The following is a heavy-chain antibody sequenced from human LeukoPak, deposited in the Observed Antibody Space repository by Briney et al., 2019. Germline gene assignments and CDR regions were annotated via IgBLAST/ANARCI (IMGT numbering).Heavy chain of an antibody. D-gene: IGHD6-19*01. CDR1: GGSISSSNW. V-gene: IGHV4-4*02. CDR2: IYHSGST. Sequence: PSETLSVTCAVSGGSISSSNWWSWVRQPPGKGLEWIGEIYHSGSTNYNPSLKSRVTISVDKSKNQFSLKLSSVTAEDTAVYYCAREEAVAGTKYFQHWGQGTLVTVSS. J-gene: IGHJ1*01. CDR3: AREEAVAGTKYFQH.